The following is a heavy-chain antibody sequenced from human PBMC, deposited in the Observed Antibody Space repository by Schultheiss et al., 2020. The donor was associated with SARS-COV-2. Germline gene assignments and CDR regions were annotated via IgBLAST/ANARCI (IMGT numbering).Heavy chain of an antibody. CDR3: ARAGDGIGGYYFDY. CDR2: IYIDGRT. D-gene: IGHD3-16*01. J-gene: IGHJ4*02. Sequence: GGSLRLSCAASGLTVSSNYINWVRQAPGKGLEWVSLIYIDGRTFYADSVRGRFTVSRDNSKNTLYLQMNSLRAEDTAVYYCARAGDGIGGYYFDYWGQGTLVTVSS. CDR1: GLTVSSNY. V-gene: IGHV3-53*05.